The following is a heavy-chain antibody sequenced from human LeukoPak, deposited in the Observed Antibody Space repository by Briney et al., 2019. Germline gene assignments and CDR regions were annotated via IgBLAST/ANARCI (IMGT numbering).Heavy chain of an antibody. V-gene: IGHV3-30*18. CDR2: ISYDGNNK. CDR3: AKGTPYYEVGATPYYMDV. D-gene: IGHD1-26*01. CDR1: GFTFSNYG. Sequence: GRSLRLSCAASGFTFSNYGMHWVRQAPGKGLEWVAVISYDGNNKYYADSVKGRFAISRDNSKNTLSLQMNSLRGEDTAVYYCAKGTPYYEVGATPYYMDVWGKGTTVTVSS. J-gene: IGHJ6*03.